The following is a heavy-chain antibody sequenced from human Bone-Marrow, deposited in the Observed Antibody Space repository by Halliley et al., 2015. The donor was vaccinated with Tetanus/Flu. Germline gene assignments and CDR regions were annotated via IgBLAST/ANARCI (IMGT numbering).Heavy chain of an antibody. CDR1: QFNFNDAW. Sequence: SLRLSCTASQFNFNDAWMSWVRQVPGKGLEWVGRLKGKADGGTTDYAAPVKGRFIISRDDSRNVLYLQMKSLKTEDTAIYYCTTATFSGPYSLVDYWGQGTLVTVSS. J-gene: IGHJ4*02. CDR2: LKGKADGGTT. V-gene: IGHV3-15*01. D-gene: IGHD2-15*01. CDR3: TTATFSGPYSLVDY.